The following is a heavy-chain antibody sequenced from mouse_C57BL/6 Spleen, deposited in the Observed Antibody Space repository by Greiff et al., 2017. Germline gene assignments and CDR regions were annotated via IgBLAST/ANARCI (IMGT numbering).Heavy chain of an antibody. CDR2: IYPGDGDT. CDR3: ARSLITTVVAPN. CDR1: GYAFSSSW. D-gene: IGHD1-1*01. V-gene: IGHV1-82*01. Sequence: QVQLQQSGPELVKPGASVKISCKASGYAFSSSWMNWVKQRPGKGLEWIGRIYPGDGDTNYNGKFKGKATLTADKSSSTAYMQLSSLTSEDSAVYFCARSLITTVVAPNWGQGTSVTVSS. J-gene: IGHJ4*01.